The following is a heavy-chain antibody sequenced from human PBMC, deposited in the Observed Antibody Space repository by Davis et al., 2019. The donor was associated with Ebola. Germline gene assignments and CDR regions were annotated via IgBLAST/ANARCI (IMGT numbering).Heavy chain of an antibody. D-gene: IGHD3-10*01. V-gene: IGHV3-48*02. J-gene: IGHJ4*02. CDR1: GFTFSTYN. CDR2: IGSDT. Sequence: PGGSLRLSCAASGFTFSTYNMDWVRQAPGKGLEWVANIGSDTHYADSVKGRFTISRDNAKNSRYLQMNSLRDEDTAVYYCVRQWFGETDWGQGTLVTVSP. CDR3: VRQWFGETD.